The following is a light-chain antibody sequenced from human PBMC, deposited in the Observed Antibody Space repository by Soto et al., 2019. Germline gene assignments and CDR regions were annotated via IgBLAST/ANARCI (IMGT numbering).Light chain of an antibody. J-gene: IGLJ2*01. CDR2: EVN. Sequence: QSVLTQPLSASGSPGQSVTISCTGTSSDVGGYNYVSWYQQHPGKAPKLMIYEVNKRPSGVPDRFSGSKSGNTASLTVSGLQAEDEADYYCSSYAGSNKVFGGGTKLTVL. CDR3: SSYAGSNKV. CDR1: SSDVGGYNY. V-gene: IGLV2-8*01.